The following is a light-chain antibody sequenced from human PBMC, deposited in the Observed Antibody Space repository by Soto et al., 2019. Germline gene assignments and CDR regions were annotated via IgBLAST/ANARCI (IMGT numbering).Light chain of an antibody. Sequence: QSVLTQPASVSGSPGQSITISCTGTSSDVGGYDYVSWYQQHPGKAPKFMIYEVTNRPSGVSHRFSGSKSGNTASLTISGLQAEDEADYYFTSYTTGSTYVFGTGTKVTVL. CDR3: TSYTTGSTYV. V-gene: IGLV2-14*01. J-gene: IGLJ1*01. CDR2: EVT. CDR1: SSDVGGYDY.